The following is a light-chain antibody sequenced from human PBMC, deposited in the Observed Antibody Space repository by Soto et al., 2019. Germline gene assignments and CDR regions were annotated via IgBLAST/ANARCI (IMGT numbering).Light chain of an antibody. CDR1: QGVRSD. CDR3: HQRNK. J-gene: IGKJ5*01. Sequence: EIAMTQSPDTLSVSPGDRATLSCRASQGVRSDLAWYQQKAGQSPRLLIYGASTRAAETPARFSGSRSGTDFTLTISSLEPEDFGVYFCHQRNKFGQGTRLEI. V-gene: IGKV3D-11*01. CDR2: GAS.